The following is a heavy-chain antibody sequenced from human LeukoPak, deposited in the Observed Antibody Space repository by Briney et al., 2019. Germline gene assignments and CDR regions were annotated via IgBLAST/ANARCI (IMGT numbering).Heavy chain of an antibody. CDR2: INPSGGST. J-gene: IGHJ4*02. Sequence: ASVKVSCKASGYTFTSYYMHWVRQAPGQGLEWMGIINPSGGSTSYAQKFQGRVTMTRDTSTSTVYMELSSLRSEDTAVYYCARRVYSYYYGSGSSPYYFDYWGQGTLVTVSS. CDR3: ARRVYSYYYGSGSSPYYFDY. CDR1: GYTFTSYY. D-gene: IGHD3-10*01. V-gene: IGHV1-46*01.